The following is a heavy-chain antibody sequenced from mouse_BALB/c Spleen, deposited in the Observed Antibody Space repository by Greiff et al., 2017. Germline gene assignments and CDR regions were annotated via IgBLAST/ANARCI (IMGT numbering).Heavy chain of an antibody. J-gene: IGHJ4*01. D-gene: IGHD1-1*02. CDR1: GFTFTDYY. Sequence: EVQRVESGGGLVQPGGSLRLSCATSGFTFTDYYMSWVRQPPGKALEWLGFIRNKANGYTTEYSASVKGRFTISRDKSQSILYLQMNTRRAEDSATYYCARDDDGWGYAMDYWGQGTSVTVSS. CDR2: IRNKANGYTT. CDR3: ARDDDGWGYAMDY. V-gene: IGHV7-3*02.